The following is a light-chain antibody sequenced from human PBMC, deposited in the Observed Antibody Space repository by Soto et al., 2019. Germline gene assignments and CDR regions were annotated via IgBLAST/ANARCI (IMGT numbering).Light chain of an antibody. V-gene: IGKV3-11*01. Sequence: EIVLTQSPATLSLSPGERATLSCRASQNISSYLAWYQQKPGQAPRLLIYDASNRATGIPARFSGSGSGTDFTLTISSLEPEDFAVYYCQQRSNWPRTFGQGTTVEIK. CDR1: QNISSY. CDR2: DAS. CDR3: QQRSNWPRT. J-gene: IGKJ1*01.